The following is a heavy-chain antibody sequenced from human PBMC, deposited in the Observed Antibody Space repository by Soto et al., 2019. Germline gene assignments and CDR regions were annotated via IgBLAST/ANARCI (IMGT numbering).Heavy chain of an antibody. J-gene: IGHJ1*01. Sequence: ASVKVSCKASGYTFTSYAMHWVRQAPGQRLEWMGWINAGNGNTKYSQKFQGRVTITRDTSASTAYMELSSLRSEDTAVYYCARDRSSPNDYDDEYFQHWGQGTLVTVSS. D-gene: IGHD4-17*01. CDR2: INAGNGNT. CDR1: GYTFTSYA. V-gene: IGHV1-3*01. CDR3: ARDRSSPNDYDDEYFQH.